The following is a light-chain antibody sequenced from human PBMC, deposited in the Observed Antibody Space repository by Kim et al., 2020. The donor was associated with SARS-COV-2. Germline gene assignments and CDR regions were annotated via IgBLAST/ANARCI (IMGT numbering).Light chain of an antibody. CDR3: LQALQGRT. CDR1: QSLMHSNGYNY. CDR2: WGS. J-gene: IGKJ4*01. Sequence: SSQSLMHSNGYNYFDWYLQKPGQSPQLLIYWGSNRASGVPDRFSGSGSGTDFTLNISRVEAEDVGIYYCLQALQGRTFGGGTKVDIK. V-gene: IGKV2-28*01.